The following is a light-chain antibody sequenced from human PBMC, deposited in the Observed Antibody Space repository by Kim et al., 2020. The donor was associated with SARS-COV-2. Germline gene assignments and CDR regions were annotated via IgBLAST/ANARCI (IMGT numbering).Light chain of an antibody. Sequence: DIQMTQSPSSVSASVGDSVTISCRASQGISRYLAWYQHKPGKAPKLLISAASDLQSGVPSRFSGSGSVTDFTLTITGLQPEDLATYYCQQANSLPYTFGQGTKLEIK. CDR2: AAS. J-gene: IGKJ2*01. V-gene: IGKV1-12*01. CDR1: QGISRY. CDR3: QQANSLPYT.